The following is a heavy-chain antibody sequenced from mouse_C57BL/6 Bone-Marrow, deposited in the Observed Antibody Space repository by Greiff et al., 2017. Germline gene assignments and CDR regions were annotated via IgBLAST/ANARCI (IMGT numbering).Heavy chain of an antibody. Sequence: LVESGAELAKPGASVKLSCKASGYTFTSYWMHWVKKRPGPGLKWIGYLNPSSGYTKYNQKFKDKATLTADKSSSTAYMQLSSLTYEDSAVYYCARSAVVASPFAYWGQGTLVTVSA. V-gene: IGHV1-7*01. J-gene: IGHJ3*01. CDR1: GYTFTSYW. D-gene: IGHD1-1*01. CDR2: LNPSSGYT. CDR3: ARSAVVASPFAY.